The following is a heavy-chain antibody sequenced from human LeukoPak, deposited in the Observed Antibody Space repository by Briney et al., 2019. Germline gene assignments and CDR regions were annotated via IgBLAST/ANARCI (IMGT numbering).Heavy chain of an antibody. J-gene: IGHJ4*02. CDR2: INPNSGGT. D-gene: IGHD3-22*01. V-gene: IGHV1-2*02. CDR3: ARGPDGYYYDSSGYYYIY. Sequence: GASVKVSCKASGYTFTGYYIHWVRQAPGQGLEWMGWINPNSGGTNYAQKFQGRVTMTRDTSISTAYMELSRLRSDDTAVYCCARGPDGYYYDSSGYYYIYWGQGTLVTVSS. CDR1: GYTFTGYY.